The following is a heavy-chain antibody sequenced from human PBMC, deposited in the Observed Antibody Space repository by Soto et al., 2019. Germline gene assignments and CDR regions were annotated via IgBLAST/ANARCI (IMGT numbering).Heavy chain of an antibody. Sequence: GASVKVSCKASGGTFSSYSISWVRQAPGQGLEWMGGIIPIFGTANYAQKFQGRVTITADESTSTAYMELSSLRSEDTAVYYCAICSVGATVEYYFDYWGQGTLVTVSS. CDR3: AICSVGATVEYYFDY. D-gene: IGHD1-26*01. CDR2: IIPIFGTA. J-gene: IGHJ4*02. V-gene: IGHV1-69*13. CDR1: GGTFSSYS.